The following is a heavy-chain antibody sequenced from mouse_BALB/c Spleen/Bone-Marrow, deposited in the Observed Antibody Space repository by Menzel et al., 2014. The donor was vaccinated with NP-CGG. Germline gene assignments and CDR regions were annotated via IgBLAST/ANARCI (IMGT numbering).Heavy chain of an antibody. CDR1: GYTFTDCN. CDR2: IYPNNGGT. J-gene: IGHJ2*01. D-gene: IGHD1-1*02. Sequence: EVQLVESGPELVKPGASVKISCKASGYTFTDCNMHWVKQSHGKSLEWIGYIYPNNGGTGYNQKFKSKATVTADNSSSTAYMELRSLTSEDSAIYYCARRGSPYYFDYWGQGTTLTVSS. V-gene: IGHV1S29*02. CDR3: ARRGSPYYFDY.